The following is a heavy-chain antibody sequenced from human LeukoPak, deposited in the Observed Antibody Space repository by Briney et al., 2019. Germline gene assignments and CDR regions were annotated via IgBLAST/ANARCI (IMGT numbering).Heavy chain of an antibody. CDR1: GGSISSGDYY. J-gene: IGHJ4*02. D-gene: IGHD6-19*01. CDR2: IYYSGST. Sequence: SQTLSLTCTVSGGSISSGDYYWSWIRQPPGKGLEWIGYIYYSGSTYYNPSLKSRVTISVDTSKNQFSLKLSSVTAADTAVYYCARAPGQWLVRGYFDYWGQGTQVTVSS. CDR3: ARAPGQWLVRGYFDY. V-gene: IGHV4-30-4*08.